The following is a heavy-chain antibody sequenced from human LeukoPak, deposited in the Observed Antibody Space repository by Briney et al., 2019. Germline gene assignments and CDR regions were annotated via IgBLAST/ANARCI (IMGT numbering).Heavy chain of an antibody. CDR3: ARSAEDTAMDH. V-gene: IGHV1-46*01. Sequence: ASVKVSRKASGYTFTSYYMHWVRQAPGQGLEWMGIVNPSGGSTSYAQKFQGRVTMTRDTSISTAYMELSRLRSDDTAVYYCARSAEDTAMDHWGQGTLVTVSS. CDR1: GYTFTSYY. J-gene: IGHJ4*02. CDR2: VNPSGGST. D-gene: IGHD5-18*01.